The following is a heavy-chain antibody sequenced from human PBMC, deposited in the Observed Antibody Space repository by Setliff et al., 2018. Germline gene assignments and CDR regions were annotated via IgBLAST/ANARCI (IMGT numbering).Heavy chain of an antibody. V-gene: IGHV4-34*12. CDR1: GGSFSGYY. D-gene: IGHD2-21*02. Sequence: SETLSLTCAVYGGSFSGYYWSWIRQPPGKRLEWIGEIIHSGSPNYNPSLKSRVTMSVDTSKTQVSLKLNSVTATDTAVYYCARDLGHGGDSDYWGQGILVTVS. J-gene: IGHJ4*02. CDR2: IIHSGSP. CDR3: ARDLGHGGDSDY.